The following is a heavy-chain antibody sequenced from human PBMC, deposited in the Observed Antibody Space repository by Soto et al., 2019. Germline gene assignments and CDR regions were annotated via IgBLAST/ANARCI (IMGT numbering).Heavy chain of an antibody. Sequence: SVKVSCKASGGTFSSYAISWVRQAPGQGLEWMGGIIPIFGTADYAQKYQDRVTITADESTSTAYMELSSLRSEDTAVYYCASLIAAAGPPHSPRYYYGMDVWGQGTTVTVSS. J-gene: IGHJ6*02. CDR3: ASLIAAAGPPHSPRYYYGMDV. V-gene: IGHV1-69*13. CDR2: IIPIFGTA. D-gene: IGHD6-13*01. CDR1: GGTFSSYA.